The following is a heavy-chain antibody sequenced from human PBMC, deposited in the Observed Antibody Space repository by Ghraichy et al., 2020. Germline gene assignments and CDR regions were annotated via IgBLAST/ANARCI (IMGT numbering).Heavy chain of an antibody. V-gene: IGHV3-7*03. D-gene: IGHD2-21*02. CDR3: TTGDLDY. CDR2: INQDGGHK. Sequence: GGSLRLSCAASGYSFSTNWMTWVRQAPVKGLEWVASINQDGGHKYYVDSVKGRFTISRDNAENSLFLQMNSLRAEDTALYYCTTGDLDYWGQGTLVTVSS. CDR1: GYSFSTNW. J-gene: IGHJ4*02.